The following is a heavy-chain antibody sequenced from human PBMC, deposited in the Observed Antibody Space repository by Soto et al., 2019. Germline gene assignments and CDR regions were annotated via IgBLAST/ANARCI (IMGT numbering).Heavy chain of an antibody. D-gene: IGHD3-10*01. CDR2: ISASNGDT. J-gene: IGHJ6*03. CDR1: GYTFTNHG. CDR3: ARMVRGSKIDYYYYMDV. V-gene: IGHV1-18*04. Sequence: ASVKVSCKTSGYTFTNHGLSWVRQAPGQGLEWMGWISASNGDTNYAQKFLGRVTVTTDTSTSTGYMELRSLKSEDTAVYYCARMVRGSKIDYYYYMDVWGKGTTVTVSS.